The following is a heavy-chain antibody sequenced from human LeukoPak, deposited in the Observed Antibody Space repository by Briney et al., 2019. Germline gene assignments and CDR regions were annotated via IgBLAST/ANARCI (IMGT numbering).Heavy chain of an antibody. CDR1: GGSISSISYN. CDR3: ARGVGTTEDY. V-gene: IGHV4-39*07. Sequence: KPSETLSLTCTVSGGSISSISYNWGGSGQPPGKGLEWIGSIYYSGSTNYNPSLKSRVTISVDKSKNQFSLKLSSVTAADTAVYYCARGVGTTEDYWGQGTLVTVSS. J-gene: IGHJ4*02. D-gene: IGHD1/OR15-1a*01. CDR2: IYYSGST.